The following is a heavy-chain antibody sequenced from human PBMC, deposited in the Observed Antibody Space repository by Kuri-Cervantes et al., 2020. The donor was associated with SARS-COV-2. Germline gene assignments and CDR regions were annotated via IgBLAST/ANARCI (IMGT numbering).Heavy chain of an antibody. CDR1: GASIRSYF. Sequence: ESLKISCTVSGASIRSYFWSWIRQPPGKGLEWIGHIYYSGTTNYKSSLKSRVTISVDTSKNQFSLKLSSVAAADTAVYYCARDVKGYNSGWYSWYFDLWGRGALVTVSS. V-gene: IGHV4-59*01. CDR3: ARDVKGYNSGWYSWYFDL. D-gene: IGHD6-19*01. J-gene: IGHJ2*01. CDR2: IYYSGTT.